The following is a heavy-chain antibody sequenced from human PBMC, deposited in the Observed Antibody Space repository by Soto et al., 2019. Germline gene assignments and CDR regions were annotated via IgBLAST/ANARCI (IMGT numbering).Heavy chain of an antibody. CDR3: ARGVTTVKSGWFDA. D-gene: IGHD4-17*01. CDR1: GGTFSSYA. V-gene: IGHV1-69*10. Sequence: SVKVSCKASGGTFSSYAISWVRQAPGQGLEWMGGIIPNNGNTNYPQKFQGRVTMTTDKSTSTAYMDLKSLRSDDTAVYYCARGVTTVKSGWFDAWGQGTLVTVSS. J-gene: IGHJ5*02. CDR2: IIPNNGNT.